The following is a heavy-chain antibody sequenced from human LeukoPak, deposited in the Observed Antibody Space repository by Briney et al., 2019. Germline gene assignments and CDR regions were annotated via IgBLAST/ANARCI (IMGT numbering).Heavy chain of an antibody. CDR2: INHSGST. Sequence: SETLSLTCAVYGGSFSGYYWSWIRQPPGKGLEWIGEINHSGSTNYNPSLKSRVTISVDTSKNQFSLKLSSVTAADTAVYYCARGRGDYYDSSGRAPPYFDYWGQGTLVTFSS. D-gene: IGHD3-22*01. V-gene: IGHV4-34*01. CDR3: ARGRGDYYDSSGRAPPYFDY. J-gene: IGHJ4*02. CDR1: GGSFSGYY.